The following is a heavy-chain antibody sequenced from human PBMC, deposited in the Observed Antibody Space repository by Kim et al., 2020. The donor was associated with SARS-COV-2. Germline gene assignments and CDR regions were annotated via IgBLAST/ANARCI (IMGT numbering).Heavy chain of an antibody. D-gene: IGHD3-10*01. Sequence: GGSLRLSCAASGFTFSSYAMSWVRQAPGKGLEWVSAISGSGVSTYYADSVKGRFTISRDNSKNTLYLQMNSLRAEDTAVYYCAKDRPDFFARITMVRGVENDAFDVGGQGTMLSVS. CDR1: GFTFSSYA. CDR3: AKDRPDFFARITMVRGVENDAFDV. CDR2: ISGSGVST. V-gene: IGHV3-23*01. J-gene: IGHJ3*01.